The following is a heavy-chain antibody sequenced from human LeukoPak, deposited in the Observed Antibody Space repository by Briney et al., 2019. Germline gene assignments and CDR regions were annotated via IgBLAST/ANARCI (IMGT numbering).Heavy chain of an antibody. CDR2: ISYDGSNK. CDR3: ARGGYCSGGSCWGRFDY. J-gene: IGHJ4*02. Sequence: GGSLRLSCAVSGFTFSSYAMHWVRQAPGKGLEWVAVISYDGSNKYYADSVKGRFTISRGNSKNTLFLQMNSLRAEDTAVYYCARGGYCSGGSCWGRFDYWGQGTLVTVSS. CDR1: GFTFSSYA. D-gene: IGHD2-15*01. V-gene: IGHV3-30*14.